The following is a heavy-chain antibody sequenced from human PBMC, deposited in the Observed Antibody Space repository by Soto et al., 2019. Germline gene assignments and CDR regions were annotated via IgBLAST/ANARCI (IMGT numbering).Heavy chain of an antibody. J-gene: IGHJ5*02. CDR1: GYTFRSYG. D-gene: IGHD3-22*01. CDR3: TRELSKYYDNSGLICLS. V-gene: IGHV1-18*04. CDR2: ISAYNGDT. Sequence: QIQLVQSGGEVKKPGASVKVSCKASGYTFRSYGISWVRQAPWQGLEWVGWISAYNGDTHYAPKFQDRITLTTETSTDTASVELRSLRLDDTAVYYCTRELSKYYDNSGLICLSWGQGSLVTVSS.